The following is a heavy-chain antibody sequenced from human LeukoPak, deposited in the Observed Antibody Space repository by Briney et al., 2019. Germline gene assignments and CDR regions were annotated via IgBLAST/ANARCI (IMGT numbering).Heavy chain of an antibody. J-gene: IGHJ4*02. CDR1: GFTFSSYW. D-gene: IGHD1-1*01. CDR2: IKQDGSEK. V-gene: IGHV3-7*04. Sequence: PGGSLRLSCAASGFTFSSYWMSWVRQAPGKGLEWVANIKQDGSEKYYVVSVRGRFTISRDNAKSSLYLQMNSPRAEDTAVYYCARYWNGGNYDYWGQGTLVTVSS. CDR3: ARYWNGGNYDY.